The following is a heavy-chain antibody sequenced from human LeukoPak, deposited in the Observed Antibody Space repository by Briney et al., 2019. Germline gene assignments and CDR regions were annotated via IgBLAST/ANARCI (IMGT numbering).Heavy chain of an antibody. J-gene: IGHJ4*02. Sequence: PSETLSLTCTVSHGSISGYSWSWIRQPPGKGLEWIGFILYSGTTNYNPSLKSRVTVSLDTPKNLVSLKLSSVTAADTAVYFCASSASGNSPHYFDSWGQGTLVTVSS. D-gene: IGHD5-18*01. CDR2: ILYSGTT. V-gene: IGHV4-59*08. CDR3: ASSASGNSPHYFDS. CDR1: HGSISGYS.